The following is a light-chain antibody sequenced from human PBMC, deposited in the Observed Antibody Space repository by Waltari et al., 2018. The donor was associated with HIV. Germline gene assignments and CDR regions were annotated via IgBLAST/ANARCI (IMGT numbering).Light chain of an antibody. CDR1: SGHNYYA. CDR2: LNADGSH. V-gene: IGLV4-69*01. J-gene: IGLJ2*01. Sequence: QLVLTRSPSVSASLGASVELTCTLSSGHNYYAVSWHQQQPEKGPRFLMKLNADGSHTKGDGIPDRFSGSSSGAERFLSSSNLQSEDEADYYCQTWGTGISLVFGGGTKLTVL. CDR3: QTWGTGISLV.